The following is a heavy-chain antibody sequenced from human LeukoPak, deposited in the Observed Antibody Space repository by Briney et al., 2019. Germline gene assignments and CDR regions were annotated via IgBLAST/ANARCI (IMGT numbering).Heavy chain of an antibody. CDR2: INHSGST. J-gene: IGHJ5*02. CDR3: ARDRPSTAPRRRRFDP. CDR1: GGSFSGYY. D-gene: IGHD6-6*01. V-gene: IGHV4-34*01. Sequence: SQTLSLTCAVYGGSFSGYYWSWIRQPPGKGLEWIGEINHSGSTNYNPSLKSRVTISVDTSKNRFSLKLSSVTAADTAVYYCARDRPSTAPRRRRFDPWGQGTLVTVSS.